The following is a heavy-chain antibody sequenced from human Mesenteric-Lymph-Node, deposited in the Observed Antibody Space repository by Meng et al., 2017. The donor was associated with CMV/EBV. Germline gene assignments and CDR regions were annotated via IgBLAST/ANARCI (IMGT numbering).Heavy chain of an antibody. Sequence: GSLRLSCTVSGGSISSYYWSWIRQPPGKGLEWIGYIYYSGGTNYNPSLKSRVTISVDTSRNQFSLELSSVTAADTAVYYCARRYCSGTSCYFFDIWGQGTLVTVSS. CDR1: GGSISSYY. CDR3: ARRYCSGTSCYFFDI. J-gene: IGHJ3*02. V-gene: IGHV4-59*01. D-gene: IGHD2-2*01. CDR2: IYYSGGT.